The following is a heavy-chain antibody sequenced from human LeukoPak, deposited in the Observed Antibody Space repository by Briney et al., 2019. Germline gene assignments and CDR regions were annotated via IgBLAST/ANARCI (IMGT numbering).Heavy chain of an antibody. V-gene: IGHV1-24*01. CDR1: GYTLTELS. Sequence: ASVKVSCKVSGYTLTELSMHWVRQAPGKGLEWMGGFDPEDGETIYAQKFQGRVTITTDESTSTAYIELSSLRSEDTAVYYCANLRFFDPQGGYWGQGTLVTVSS. J-gene: IGHJ4*02. D-gene: IGHD3-9*01. CDR3: ANLRFFDPQGGY. CDR2: FDPEDGET.